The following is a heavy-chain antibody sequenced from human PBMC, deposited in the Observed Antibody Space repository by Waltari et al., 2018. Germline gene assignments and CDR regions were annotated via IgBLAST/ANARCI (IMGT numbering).Heavy chain of an antibody. CDR3: ATGTSAAARTRYYYGMDV. CDR1: GYTLTELS. J-gene: IGHJ6*02. Sequence: QVQLVQSGAEVKKPGASVKVSCKVSGYTLTELSMHWVRQAPGKGLEWIGGFDPEDGDTIYAHECQGRVTMTEDTSTHISYMELSSLGSEATAVYYCATGTSAAARTRYYYGMDVWGQGTTVTVSS. V-gene: IGHV1-24*01. CDR2: FDPEDGDT. D-gene: IGHD6-13*01.